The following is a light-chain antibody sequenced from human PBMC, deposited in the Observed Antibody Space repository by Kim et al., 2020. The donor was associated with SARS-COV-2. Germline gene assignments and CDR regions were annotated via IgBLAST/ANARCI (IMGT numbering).Light chain of an antibody. Sequence: QAVVTQPPSVSAAPGQKVTISCSGSRSNIGSNPVSWYQQFPGTAPKLITYDNNKRPSGIPDRFSSSTSGTSATLGITGLRTGDEAHYYCATWDSSLSVGAFGGGTQMTVL. CDR1: RSNIGSNP. J-gene: IGLJ3*02. CDR2: DNN. V-gene: IGLV1-51*01. CDR3: ATWDSSLSVGA.